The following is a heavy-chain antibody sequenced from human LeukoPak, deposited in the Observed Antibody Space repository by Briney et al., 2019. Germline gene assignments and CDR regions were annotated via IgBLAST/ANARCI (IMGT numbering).Heavy chain of an antibody. V-gene: IGHV1-46*01. D-gene: IGHD3-10*01. CDR1: GYTFTSYY. CDR3: ARATIIMYYFHY. Sequence: ASVKVSCKASGYTFTSYYMHWVRQAPGQGLERMGIINPSGGSTSYAQKFQGRVTMTRDTSTSTVYMELSSLRSEDTAVYYCARATIIMYYFHYWGQGTLVTVSS. J-gene: IGHJ4*02. CDR2: INPSGGST.